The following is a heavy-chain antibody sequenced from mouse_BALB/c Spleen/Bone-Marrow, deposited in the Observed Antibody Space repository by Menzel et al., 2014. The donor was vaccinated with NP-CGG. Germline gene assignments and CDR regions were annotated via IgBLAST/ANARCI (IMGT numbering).Heavy chain of an antibody. D-gene: IGHD3-2*01. J-gene: IGHJ2*01. CDR2: IDPSDSYT. CDR1: GYTFTSYW. Sequence: VQLQQSGAELVKPGASMKMSCKASGYTFTSYWMHWVKQRPGQGLEWIGVIDPSDSYTSYNQKFKGKATLTVDTSSGTAYMQLSSLTSEDSAVYYCTIPTARACFDYWGQGTTLTVSS. V-gene: IGHV1S127*01. CDR3: TIPTARACFDY.